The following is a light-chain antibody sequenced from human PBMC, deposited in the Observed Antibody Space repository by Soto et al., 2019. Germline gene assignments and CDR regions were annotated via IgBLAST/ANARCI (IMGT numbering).Light chain of an antibody. J-gene: IGKJ1*01. CDR2: GAS. V-gene: IGKV3-20*01. CDR1: QSVSSSY. CDR3: QQYGSSRWT. Sequence: EIVLTQSPGTLSLSPGERATLSCRASQSVSSSYLAWYQQKPGQAPRLLIYGASSWATGIPDRFSGSGSGTNFTLNISRLDPQDFAVYYCQQYGSSRWTFGQGTKVEIK.